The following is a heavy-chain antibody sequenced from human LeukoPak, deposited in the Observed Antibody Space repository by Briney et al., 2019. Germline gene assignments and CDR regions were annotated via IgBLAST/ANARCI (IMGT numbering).Heavy chain of an antibody. CDR1: GFTFSSYA. CDR2: ISGSGGST. CDR3: AKDLGDCGGDCYYFDY. V-gene: IGHV3-23*01. J-gene: IGHJ4*02. D-gene: IGHD2-21*02. Sequence: GGSLRLSCAASGFTFSSYAMSWVRQAPGKGLEWVSAISGSGGSTYYADSVKGRSTISRDNSKNTLYLQMNSLRAEDTAVYYCAKDLGDCGGDCYYFDYWGQGTLVTVSS.